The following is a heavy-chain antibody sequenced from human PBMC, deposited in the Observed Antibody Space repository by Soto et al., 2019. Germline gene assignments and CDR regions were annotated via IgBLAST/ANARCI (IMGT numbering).Heavy chain of an antibody. V-gene: IGHV3-72*01. J-gene: IGHJ5*02. CDR3: LIGGGTRT. CDR2: IRNKANYYTT. CDR1: GFPFSALY. D-gene: IGHD3-16*01. Sequence: EVQGVESGGGLVQPGGSLRLSCAASGFPFSALYIDWVRQAPGKGLEWVARIRNKANYYTTDYTASGTGRFTISRDDSKDSVYLQMNSLKTEDTAVYFCLIGGGTRTWGQGTLVSVSS.